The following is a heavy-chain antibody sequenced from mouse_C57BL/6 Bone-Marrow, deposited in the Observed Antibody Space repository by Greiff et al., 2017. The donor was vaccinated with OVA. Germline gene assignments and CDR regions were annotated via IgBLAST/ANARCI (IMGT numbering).Heavy chain of an antibody. CDR1: GYTFTSYW. CDR2: IYPGSGST. Sequence: QVQLQQPGAELVKPGASVKVSCKASGYTFTSYWITWVKQRPGQGLEWIGDIYPGSGSTNYNEKFKSKATLTVDTSSSTAYMQLSSLTSEDSAVYYCARELGRSVSFAYWGQGTLVTVSA. CDR3: ARELGRSVSFAY. D-gene: IGHD4-1*01. J-gene: IGHJ3*01. V-gene: IGHV1-55*01.